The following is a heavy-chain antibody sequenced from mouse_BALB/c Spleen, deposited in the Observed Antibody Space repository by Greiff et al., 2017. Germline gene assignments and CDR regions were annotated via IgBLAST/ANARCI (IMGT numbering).Heavy chain of an antibody. Sequence: VQLQQSGAELVRPGASVTLSCKASGYTFTDYEMHWVKQTPVHGLEWIGAIDPETGGTAYNQKFKGKATLTADKSSSTAYMELRSLTSEDSAVYYCTREENGNYDWYFDVWGAGTTVTVSS. V-gene: IGHV1-15*01. CDR1: GYTFTDYE. J-gene: IGHJ1*01. D-gene: IGHD2-1*01. CDR3: TREENGNYDWYFDV. CDR2: IDPETGGT.